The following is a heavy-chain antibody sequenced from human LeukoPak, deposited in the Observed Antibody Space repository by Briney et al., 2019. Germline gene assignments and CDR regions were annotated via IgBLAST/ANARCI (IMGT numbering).Heavy chain of an antibody. V-gene: IGHV5-51*01. CDR2: IYPGGSDP. D-gene: IGHD2-15*01. J-gene: IGHJ4*02. CDR1: GYSFTNYW. CDR3: ARHVREDTRFLDY. Sequence: GESLKISCKGSGYSFTNYWIGWVRQMPGKGLDWMGIIYPGGSDPRYSPSFQGQVTISADKSISTAYLQWSSLMASDTAMYYCARHVREDTRFLDYWGLGTLVTVSS.